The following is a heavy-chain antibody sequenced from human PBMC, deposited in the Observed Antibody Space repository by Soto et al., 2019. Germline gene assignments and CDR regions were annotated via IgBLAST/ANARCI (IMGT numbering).Heavy chain of an antibody. Sequence: QVLLQESGPGLVKPSETLSLTCTVSGGSISSYYWSWIRQPPGKGLEWIGYIYYSGSTNYNPSLKSRVTISVDTSKNQFSLKLSSVTAADTAVYYCARTRAMARDFDYWGQGTLVTVSS. D-gene: IGHD5-18*01. CDR3: ARTRAMARDFDY. CDR1: GGSISSYY. V-gene: IGHV4-59*01. CDR2: IYYSGST. J-gene: IGHJ4*02.